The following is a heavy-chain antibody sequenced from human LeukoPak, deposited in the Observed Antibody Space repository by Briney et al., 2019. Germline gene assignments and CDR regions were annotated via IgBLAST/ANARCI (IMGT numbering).Heavy chain of an antibody. CDR3: GMATVTTWGSDY. D-gene: IGHD4-17*01. J-gene: IGHJ4*02. V-gene: IGHV3-30*02. CDR1: GFTFSSYG. CDR2: IRYDGSNK. Sequence: GGSLRLSCAASGFTFSSYGMHWVRQAPGKGLEWVAFIRYDGSNKYYADSVKGRFTISRDNSKNTLYLQMNSLRAEDTAVYYCGMATVTTWGSDYWGQGTLVTVSS.